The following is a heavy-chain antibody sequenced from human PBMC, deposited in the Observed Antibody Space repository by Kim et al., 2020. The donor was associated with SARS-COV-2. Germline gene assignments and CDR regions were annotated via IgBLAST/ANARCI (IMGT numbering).Heavy chain of an antibody. D-gene: IGHD3-10*01. CDR1: GFIFSTYS. CDR3: ARLTMVRGLDYYYAMDV. V-gene: IGHV3-48*02. Sequence: GGSLRLSCAASGFIFSTYSMNWVRQAPGKGLEWVSYISSSSSTIYYADSVKGRFTISRDNAKNSLYLQMNSLRDEDTAVYYCARLTMVRGLDYYYAMDVWGQGTTVTVSS. CDR2: ISSSSSTI. J-gene: IGHJ6*02.